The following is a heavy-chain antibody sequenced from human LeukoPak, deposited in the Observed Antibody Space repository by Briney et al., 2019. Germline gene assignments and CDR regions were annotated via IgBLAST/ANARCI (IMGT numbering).Heavy chain of an antibody. Sequence: GGSLRLSCAASGFTFSTYAMSWVRQAPGKGLEWVSSISDSGSRTYYTDSVKGRFTVSRDNSKSTLYVQMNSLRAEDTAVYYCAKVRGSGSFPPYYFDSWGRGTLVTVSS. D-gene: IGHD3-10*01. V-gene: IGHV3-23*01. CDR1: GFTFSTYA. J-gene: IGHJ4*02. CDR3: AKVRGSGSFPPYYFDS. CDR2: ISDSGSRT.